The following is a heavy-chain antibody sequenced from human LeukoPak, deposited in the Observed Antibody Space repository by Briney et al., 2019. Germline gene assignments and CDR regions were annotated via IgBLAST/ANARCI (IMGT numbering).Heavy chain of an antibody. D-gene: IGHD3-10*01. CDR2: VHYSGTT. CDR3: ARANTVRGVIPDAFDI. Sequence: SETLSLTCTVSDGSITNYDWSWVRQPPGKGLEFIGHVHYSGTTNYNPSLRSRVTISVDTSKNQFSLKLSSVTAADTAVYYCARANTVRGVIPDAFDIWGQGTMVTVSS. CDR1: DGSITNYD. J-gene: IGHJ3*02. V-gene: IGHV4-59*12.